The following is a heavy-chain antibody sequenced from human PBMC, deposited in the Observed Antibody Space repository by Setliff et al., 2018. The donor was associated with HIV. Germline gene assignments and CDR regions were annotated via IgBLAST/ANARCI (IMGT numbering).Heavy chain of an antibody. CDR2: IDHNGHT. J-gene: IGHJ4*02. CDR1: GGSFSGHY. Sequence: PSETLSLTCAVYGGSFSGHYWSWIRQPPGKGLQWIGEIDHNGHTTYNPSLKSRLTMSVDTSKNQFSLPLAPLRTEDTALYYCVKNIGGYSSSSVFDYWGQGTLVTVSS. D-gene: IGHD6-6*01. CDR3: VKNIGGYSSSSVFDY. V-gene: IGHV4-34*06.